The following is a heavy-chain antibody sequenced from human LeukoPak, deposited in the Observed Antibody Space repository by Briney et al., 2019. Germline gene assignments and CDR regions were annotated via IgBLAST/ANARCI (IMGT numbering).Heavy chain of an antibody. J-gene: IGHJ3*02. D-gene: IGHD1-26*01. CDR2: ISSSSSYI. V-gene: IGHV3-21*01. CDR3: ARGGSYLSAFDI. Sequence: GGSLRLSCAASGFTFSSYSMNWVRQAPGKGLEWVSSISSSSSYIYYADSVKGRFTISGDNAKNSLYLQMNSLRAEDTAVYYCARGGSYLSAFDIWGQGTMVTVSS. CDR1: GFTFSSYS.